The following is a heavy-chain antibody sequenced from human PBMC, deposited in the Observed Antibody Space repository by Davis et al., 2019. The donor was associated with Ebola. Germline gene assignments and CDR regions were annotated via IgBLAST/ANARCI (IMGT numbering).Heavy chain of an antibody. V-gene: IGHV1-8*03. CDR2: MNPNSGNT. D-gene: IGHD6-13*01. CDR1: GYTFTNYD. Sequence: ASVKVSCKASGYTFTNYDVNWMRQATGQGLEWMGWMNPNSGNTGYAQKFQGRVAITRNTSTSTAYMELSRLRSEDTAVYYCARDLEGRDGSSWSYYYYYMDVWGKGTTVTVSS. J-gene: IGHJ6*03. CDR3: ARDLEGRDGSSWSYYYYYMDV.